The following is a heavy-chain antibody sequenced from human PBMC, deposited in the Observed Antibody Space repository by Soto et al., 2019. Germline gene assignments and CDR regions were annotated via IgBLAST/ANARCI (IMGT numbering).Heavy chain of an antibody. V-gene: IGHV1-69*01. CDR3: ARDQGSSWSSYGMDV. Sequence: QVQMVQSEAEVKKPGSSVKVSCNSSGGTFSSYAISWVRHAPVQVLEWMGGIIPIFGTANYAQKLQGRITIPADESTSPAYMELSSLRSEDTAVYYCARDQGSSWSSYGMDVCGQGTTVTVSS. J-gene: IGHJ6*02. CDR2: IIPIFGTA. D-gene: IGHD6-13*01. CDR1: GGTFSSYA.